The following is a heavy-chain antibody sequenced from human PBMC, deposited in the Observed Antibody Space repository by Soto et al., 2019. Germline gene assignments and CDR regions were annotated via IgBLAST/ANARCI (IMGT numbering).Heavy chain of an antibody. V-gene: IGHV3-49*03. CDR1: GFTFEDYA. Sequence: GSLRLSCTASGFTFEDYAFNWFRQIPGGGLQWVGFMTSKSYGESVHYAATLLGRFTLSRDDSKSVVYLQMNSLEPEDTGVYCCTRAIGVVVGSWYFDYLGPGTLVTSPQ. CDR3: TRAIGVVVGSWYFDY. CDR2: MTSKSYGESV. J-gene: IGHJ4*02. D-gene: IGHD3-22*01.